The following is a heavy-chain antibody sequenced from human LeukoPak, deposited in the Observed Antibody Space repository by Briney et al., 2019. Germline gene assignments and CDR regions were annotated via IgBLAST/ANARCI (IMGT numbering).Heavy chain of an antibody. CDR3: ARDFYGSGSYYNIDY. CDR2: ISYDGSNK. J-gene: IGHJ4*02. V-gene: IGHV3-30*04. CDR1: GFTFSSYA. Sequence: PGGSLRLSCAASGFTFSSYAMHWVRQAPGKGLEWVAVISYDGSNKYYADSVKGRFTISRDNSKNTLYLQMNSLRAEDTAVYYCARDFYGSGSYYNIDYWGQGTLVTVSS. D-gene: IGHD3-10*01.